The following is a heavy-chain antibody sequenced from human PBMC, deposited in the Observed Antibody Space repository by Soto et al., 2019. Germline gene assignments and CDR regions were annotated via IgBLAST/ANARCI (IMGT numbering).Heavy chain of an antibody. CDR1: GYTFTGYY. CDR2: INPNGGGT. V-gene: IGHV1-2*04. D-gene: IGHD3-3*01. CDR3: ARVATIFGVVPDY. Sequence: ASVKVSCXASGYTFTGYYIHWVRQAPGQGLEWMGWINPNGGGTNYAQKFQDWVTMTRDTSISTAYMELSRLKSDDTAVYYCARVATIFGVVPDYWGQGTLVTVSS. J-gene: IGHJ4*02.